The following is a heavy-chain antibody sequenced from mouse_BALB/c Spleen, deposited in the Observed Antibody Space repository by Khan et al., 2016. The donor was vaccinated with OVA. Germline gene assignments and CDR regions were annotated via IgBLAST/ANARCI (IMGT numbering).Heavy chain of an antibody. Sequence: EVQLQESGPGLVKPSQSLSLTCTVTGYSITSDYVWNWIRQFPGNKLEWMGYISYSGSTSYNPSLKSRISITRDTSKNQFFLQLTSVTTEDTATYYCARRGTTATSAWFASWGQGTLVTVSA. CDR3: ARRGTTATSAWFAS. D-gene: IGHD1-2*01. J-gene: IGHJ3*01. CDR1: GYSITSDYV. V-gene: IGHV3-2*02. CDR2: ISYSGST.